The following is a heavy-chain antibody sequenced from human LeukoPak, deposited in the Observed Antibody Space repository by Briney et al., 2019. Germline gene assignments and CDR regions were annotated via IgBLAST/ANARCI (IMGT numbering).Heavy chain of an antibody. CDR2: ISGSGGST. Sequence: TGGSLRLSCAASGFTVSSNYMSWVRQAPGKGLEWVSAISGSGGSTYYADSVKGRFTISRDNSKNTLYLQMNSLRAEDTAVYYCAKDLAVGATTFDYWGQGTLVTVSS. V-gene: IGHV3-23*01. D-gene: IGHD1-26*01. CDR3: AKDLAVGATTFDY. J-gene: IGHJ4*02. CDR1: GFTVSSNY.